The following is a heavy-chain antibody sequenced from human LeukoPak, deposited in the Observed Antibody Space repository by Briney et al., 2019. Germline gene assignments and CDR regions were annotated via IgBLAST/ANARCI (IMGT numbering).Heavy chain of an antibody. J-gene: IGHJ5*02. Sequence: PSETLSLTCTVSGGSMSSYYWSWIRQPPGKGLEWIGYIYHSGTTNYNPSLKSRVTISVDKSKKQFSLKLNSVTAADTAVYYCARAPGVGGGPGGGTNWFDPWGQGTLVTVSS. V-gene: IGHV4-59*01. CDR1: GGSMSSYY. D-gene: IGHD2-15*01. CDR3: ARAPGVGGGPGGGTNWFDP. CDR2: IYHSGTT.